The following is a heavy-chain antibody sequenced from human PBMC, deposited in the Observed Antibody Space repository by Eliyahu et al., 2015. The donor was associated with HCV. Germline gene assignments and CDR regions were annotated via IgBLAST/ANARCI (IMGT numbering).Heavy chain of an antibody. CDR2: IKSENTGGTI. CDR3: TKDRPYSWVKDLEF. CDR1: GFTFSTAW. D-gene: IGHD5-12*01. Sequence: EVQLVESGGGSVEPGGSLRLTCAASGFTFSTAWMSWIRQAPGKGLEWVGRIKSENTGGTIDYAEPVKGRFTISRDDSENTLYLQMNNMKIEDTAIYYCTKDRPYSWVKDLEFWGQGALVTVSS. J-gene: IGHJ4*02. V-gene: IGHV3-15*01.